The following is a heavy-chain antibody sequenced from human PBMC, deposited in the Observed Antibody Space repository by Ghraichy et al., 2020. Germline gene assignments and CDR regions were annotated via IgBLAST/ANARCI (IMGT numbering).Heavy chain of an antibody. CDR2: IYTSGST. V-gene: IGHV4-4*07. D-gene: IGHD3-10*01. CDR1: GGSISSYY. J-gene: IGHJ3*02. Sequence: SETLSLTCTVSGGSISSYYWSWIRQPAGKGLEWIGRIYTSGSTNYNPSLKSRVTMSVDTSKNQFSLKLSSVTAADTAVYYCARVVTMVRGVMDAFDIWGQGTMVTVSS. CDR3: ARVVTMVRGVMDAFDI.